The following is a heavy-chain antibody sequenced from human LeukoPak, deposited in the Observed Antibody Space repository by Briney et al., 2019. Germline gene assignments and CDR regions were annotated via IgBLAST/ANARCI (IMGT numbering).Heavy chain of an antibody. V-gene: IGHV3-74*01. CDR3: AREELGSSLGFDP. J-gene: IGHJ5*02. CDR1: GFPFSSNW. D-gene: IGHD3-16*01. CDR2: INSDGSSP. Sequence: PGGSLRLSCAASGFPFSSNWMHWVRQAPGKGLVWVSRINSDGSSPHYADSVKGRFTISRDNSKNTLYLQMNSLKAEDTAVYYCAREELGSSLGFDPWGQGTLVTVSS.